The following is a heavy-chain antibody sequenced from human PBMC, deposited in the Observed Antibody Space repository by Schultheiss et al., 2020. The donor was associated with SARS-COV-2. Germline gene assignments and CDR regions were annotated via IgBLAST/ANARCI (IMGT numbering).Heavy chain of an antibody. J-gene: IGHJ5*02. CDR3: ARSRRPQTYNWFDP. CDR1: GGTFSSYA. Sequence: ASVKVSCKASGGTFSSYAISWVRQAPGQGLEWMGWINPNSGGTNYAQKFQGWVTMTRDTSISTAYVELSSLRSEDTAVYYCARSRRPQTYNWFDPWGQGTLVTVSS. V-gene: IGHV1-2*04. CDR2: INPNSGGT.